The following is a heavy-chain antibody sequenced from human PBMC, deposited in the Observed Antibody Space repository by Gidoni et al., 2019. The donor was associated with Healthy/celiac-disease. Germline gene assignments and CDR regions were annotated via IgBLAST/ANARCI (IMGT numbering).Heavy chain of an antibody. D-gene: IGHD5-18*01. CDR1: GYYFTGYY. CDR3: ASKPASFVETAMVEDY. CDR2: INTKSGGT. J-gene: IGHJ4*02. Sequence: QVQLVQSGAEGKKPGASVKVSCKAAGYYFTGYYMHWVRTAPGQGLEWMGWINTKSGGTNDAQKFQGRVTMTRDTSISTAYMELSSLRSDATAVYYCASKPASFVETAMVEDYWVQGTLVTVSS. V-gene: IGHV1-2*02.